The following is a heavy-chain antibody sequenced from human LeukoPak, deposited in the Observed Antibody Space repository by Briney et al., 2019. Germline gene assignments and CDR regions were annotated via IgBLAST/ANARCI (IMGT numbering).Heavy chain of an antibody. CDR1: GFTFSGAW. Sequence: GGSLRLSCAGSGFTFSGAWLSWVRQAPGKGLEWIGRIQGGGTTDYAAPVKGRFTISRDDSKATLHLQMNSLKTEDTAIYYCTTVTHFYLGGQGILVTVSS. D-gene: IGHD2/OR15-2a*01. CDR2: IQGGGTT. V-gene: IGHV3-15*01. J-gene: IGHJ4*02. CDR3: TTVTHFYL.